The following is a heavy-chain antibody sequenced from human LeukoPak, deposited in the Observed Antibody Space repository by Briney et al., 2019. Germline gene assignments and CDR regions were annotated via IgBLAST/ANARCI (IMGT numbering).Heavy chain of an antibody. CDR2: ISYDGSNK. V-gene: IGHV3-30*18. CDR3: AKSTTVTTQQRGYFDY. CDR1: GFTFSSYG. D-gene: IGHD4-11*01. Sequence: PGGSLRLSCAASGFTFSSYGMHWVRQAPGKGLEWVAVISYDGSNKYFADSVKGRFTISRDNPKNTLYLQMNSLRAEDTAAYYCAKSTTVTTQQRGYFDYWGQGTLVTVSS. J-gene: IGHJ4*02.